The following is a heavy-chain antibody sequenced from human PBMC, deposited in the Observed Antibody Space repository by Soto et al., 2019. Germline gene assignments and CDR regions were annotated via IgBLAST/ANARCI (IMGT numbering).Heavy chain of an antibody. D-gene: IGHD2-2*02. CDR2: IYYSGST. CDR3: ARHKTGYCSSTSCYNAFDY. V-gene: IGHV4-39*01. Sequence: QLQLQESGPGLVKPSETLSLTCTVSGGSISSSSYYWGWIRQPPGKGLEWIGSIYYSGSTYYNPSLKSRVTISVDTSKNQFSLKLSSVTAADTAVYYCARHKTGYCSSTSCYNAFDYWGQGTLVTVSS. CDR1: GGSISSSSYY. J-gene: IGHJ4*02.